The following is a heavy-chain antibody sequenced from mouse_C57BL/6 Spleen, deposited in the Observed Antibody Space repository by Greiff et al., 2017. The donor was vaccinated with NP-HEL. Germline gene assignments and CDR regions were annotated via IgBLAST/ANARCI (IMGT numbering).Heavy chain of an antibody. CDR3: ARRAAYAMDY. D-gene: IGHD3-1*01. J-gene: IGHJ4*01. CDR2: ISSGRSTI. CDR1: GFTFSDYG. Sequence: LMESGGGLVKPGGSLKLSCAASGFTFSDYGMHWVRQAPEKGLEWVAYISSGRSTIYYADTVKGRFTISRDNAKNTLFLQMTSLRSEDTAMYYCARRAAYAMDYWGQGTSVTVSS. V-gene: IGHV5-17*01.